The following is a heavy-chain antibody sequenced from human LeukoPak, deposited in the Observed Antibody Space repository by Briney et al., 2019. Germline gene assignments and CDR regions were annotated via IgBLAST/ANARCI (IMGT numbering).Heavy chain of an antibody. CDR1: DGSISNYF. CDR2: IYSTGRS. Sequence: SETLSLTCTVSDGSISNYFWSWVRQPAGKGLDWIGRIYSTGRSDYNPSLKSRITMSVDTSKNQFSLKLSSVTAADTAVYYCARDRGCYDSSGYPNAFDIWGQGTMVTVSS. D-gene: IGHD3-22*01. V-gene: IGHV4-4*07. CDR3: ARDRGCYDSSGYPNAFDI. J-gene: IGHJ3*02.